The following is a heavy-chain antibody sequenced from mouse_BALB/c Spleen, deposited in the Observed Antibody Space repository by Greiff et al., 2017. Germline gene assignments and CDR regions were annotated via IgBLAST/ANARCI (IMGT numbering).Heavy chain of an antibody. CDR3: ANENWDGAWFAY. CDR2: ILPGSGST. Sequence: VQLQQSGPELMKPGASVKISCKATGYTFSSYWIEWVKQRPGHGLEWIGEILPGSGSTNYNEKFKGKATLTADTSSSTAYMQLSSLTSEDSAIYYCANENWDGAWFAYWGQGTLVTVSA. D-gene: IGHD4-1*01. CDR1: GYTFSSYW. V-gene: IGHV1-9*01. J-gene: IGHJ3*01.